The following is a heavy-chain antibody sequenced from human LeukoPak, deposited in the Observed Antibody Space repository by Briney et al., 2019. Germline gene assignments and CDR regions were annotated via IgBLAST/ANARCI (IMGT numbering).Heavy chain of an antibody. V-gene: IGHV3-33*01. D-gene: IGHD2-21*02. CDR3: ARDLLRGYWNYYYYGMDV. CDR2: IWYDGSNK. Sequence: PGGSLRLSCAASGFTFSSYGMHWVRQAPGKGLEWVAVIWYDGSNKYYADSVKGRFTISRDNSKNTPYLQMNSLRAEDTAVYYCARDLLRGYWNYYYYGMDVWGQGTTVTVSS. CDR1: GFTFSSYG. J-gene: IGHJ6*02.